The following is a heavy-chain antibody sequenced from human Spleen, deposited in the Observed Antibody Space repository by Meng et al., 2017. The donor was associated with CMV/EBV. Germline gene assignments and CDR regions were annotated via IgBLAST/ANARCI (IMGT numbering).Heavy chain of an antibody. D-gene: IGHD4/OR15-4a*01. CDR3: ARDDYYYCDY. Sequence: SETLSLTCTVFGGSITTSTYYWGWIRQPPGKGLEWIGSIYFTGNTHYNPSLKSRVTISIDTSKNQFSLKLSSATAADTAVYYCARDDYYYCDYWGQGTLVTVSS. CDR1: GGSITTSTYY. V-gene: IGHV4-39*07. J-gene: IGHJ4*02. CDR2: IYFTGNT.